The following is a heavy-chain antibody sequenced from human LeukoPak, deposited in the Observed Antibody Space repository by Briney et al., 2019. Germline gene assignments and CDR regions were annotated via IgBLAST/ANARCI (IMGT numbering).Heavy chain of an antibody. CDR1: GGSIGSNNYY. CDR3: AKHYMVSSYNRAVDY. CDR2: IYYSGYT. Sequence: SETLSLTCTVSGGSIGSNNYYWGWIRQPPGQGLEWIGSIYYSGYTYYNPSLKSRDTISVDTSKNQFSLKLSSVTAADTAVYYCAKHYMVSSYNRAVDYWGQGTLVTVSS. J-gene: IGHJ4*02. V-gene: IGHV4-39*01. D-gene: IGHD3-10*01.